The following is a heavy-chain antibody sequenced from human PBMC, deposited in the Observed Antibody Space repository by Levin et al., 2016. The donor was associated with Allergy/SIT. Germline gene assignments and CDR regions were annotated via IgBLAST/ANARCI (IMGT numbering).Heavy chain of an antibody. Sequence: GESLKISCKGSEYSFTNYWIAWVRQMPGKGLEWMGLIYPDDSDTRYSPSFQGQVTISADKSISTAYLQWSSLKASDTAMYFCARLTSGSYHGGFGYWGQGTLVTVSS. J-gene: IGHJ4*02. D-gene: IGHD1-26*01. CDR2: IYPDDSDT. CDR3: ARLTSGSYHGGFGY. CDR1: EYSFTNYW. V-gene: IGHV5-51*01.